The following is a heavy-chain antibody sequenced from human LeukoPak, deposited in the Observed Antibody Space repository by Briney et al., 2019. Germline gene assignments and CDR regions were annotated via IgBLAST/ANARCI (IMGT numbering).Heavy chain of an antibody. CDR1: GYTFTTYG. V-gene: IGHV1-18*04. Sequence: ASVKVSCKASGYTFTTYGISWVRQAPGQGLEWMGWISGYNGNTKYAQNLQGRVTMTTDKSTSTAYMELRSLRADDTAVYYCAREVATITVAAAGGIDYWGQGTLVTVSS. D-gene: IGHD6-13*01. J-gene: IGHJ4*02. CDR2: ISGYNGNT. CDR3: AREVATITVAAAGGIDY.